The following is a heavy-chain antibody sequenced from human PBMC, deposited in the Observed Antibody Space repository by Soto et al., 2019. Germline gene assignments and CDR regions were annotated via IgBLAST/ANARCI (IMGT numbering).Heavy chain of an antibody. Sequence: QVQLQQWGAGLLKPSETLSLTCAVYGGSFSGYYWSWIRQPPGKGLEWIGEINHSGGTNYNPSRKRRVTISVDTSKNQFSLKLSSVTAADTAVYYCARGGYCSSTSCYARGSKYNWFDPWGQGTLVTVSS. CDR1: GGSFSGYY. CDR3: ARGGYCSSTSCYARGSKYNWFDP. V-gene: IGHV4-34*01. D-gene: IGHD2-2*01. CDR2: INHSGGT. J-gene: IGHJ5*02.